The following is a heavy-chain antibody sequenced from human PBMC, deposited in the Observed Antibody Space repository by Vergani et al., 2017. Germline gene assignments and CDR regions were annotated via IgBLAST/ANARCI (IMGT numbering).Heavy chain of an antibody. Sequence: QVQLQESGPGLVKPSQTLSLTCSVSGDSISSGVYYWNWIRPHPGKGLEWIGYIYSTGSTHNNPSLRRRINMSVDTSKNQFSLKLNSVTAADTAMYYCARMGGYDEDDAFRICYFDSWGPGILVTVSS. V-gene: IGHV4-31*03. CDR1: GDSISSGVYY. J-gene: IGHJ4*02. D-gene: IGHD3-22*01. CDR2: IYSTGST. CDR3: ARMGGYDEDDAFRICYFDS.